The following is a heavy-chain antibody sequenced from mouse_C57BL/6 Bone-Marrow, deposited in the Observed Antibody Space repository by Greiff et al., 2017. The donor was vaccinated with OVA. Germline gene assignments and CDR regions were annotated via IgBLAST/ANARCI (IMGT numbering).Heavy chain of an antibody. Sequence: LVESGPELVKPGASVKISCKASGYSFTDYNMNWVKQSNGKSLEWIGVINPNYGTTSYNQKFKGKATLTVDQSSSTAYMQLNSLTSEDSAVYYCPYYSNRFAYWGQGTLVTVSA. CDR1: GYSFTDYN. V-gene: IGHV1-39*01. D-gene: IGHD2-5*01. CDR3: PYYSNRFAY. J-gene: IGHJ3*01. CDR2: INPNYGTT.